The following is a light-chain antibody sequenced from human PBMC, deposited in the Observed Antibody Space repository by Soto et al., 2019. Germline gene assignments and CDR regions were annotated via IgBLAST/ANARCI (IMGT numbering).Light chain of an antibody. Sequence: IQTTQPPSSRSASLGDRVISTCRASQGISNYLAWYQQKPGKVPKLLIYAASTLQSGVPSRFSGSGSGTDFTLTISSLQPEDVATYYCQKYNSAPRTLGQGSKVDIK. CDR2: AAS. J-gene: IGKJ1*01. CDR3: QKYNSAPRT. V-gene: IGKV1-27*01. CDR1: QGISNY.